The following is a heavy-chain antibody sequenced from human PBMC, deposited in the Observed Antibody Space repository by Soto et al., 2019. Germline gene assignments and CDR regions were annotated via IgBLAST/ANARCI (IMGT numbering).Heavy chain of an antibody. Sequence: RQEPGKGLEWVSVISGSGGTTYYADSVKGRFTISRGNSKTTLYLQMNSLRAEDTAVYYCAKLNGGYTDCWGQGTLVSVSS. V-gene: IGHV3-23*01. CDR3: AKLNGGYTDC. CDR2: ISGSGGTT. J-gene: IGHJ4*02. D-gene: IGHD5-18*01.